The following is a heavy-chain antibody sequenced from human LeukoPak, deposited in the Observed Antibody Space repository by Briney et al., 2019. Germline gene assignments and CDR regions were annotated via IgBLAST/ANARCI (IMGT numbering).Heavy chain of an antibody. Sequence: GESLKISCKGSGYSLTTYWIAWVRQMPGKGLEWMGIIYPGDSDTRYSPSFRGQVTISADKSISTAYLHWMTLKASDTAMYYCARLTTVTGGVFDYWGQGTLVTVSS. D-gene: IGHD4-17*01. J-gene: IGHJ4*02. CDR2: IYPGDSDT. V-gene: IGHV5-51*01. CDR3: ARLTTVTGGVFDY. CDR1: GYSLTTYW.